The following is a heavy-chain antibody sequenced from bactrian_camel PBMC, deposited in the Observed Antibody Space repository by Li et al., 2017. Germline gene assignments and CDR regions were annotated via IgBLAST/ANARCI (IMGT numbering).Heavy chain of an antibody. D-gene: IGHD7*01. CDR1: GFTGSGGC. V-gene: IGHV3S9*01. J-gene: IGHJ4*01. Sequence: QVQLVESGGGSVQTGGSLRLSCEASGFTGSGGCMAWFRQLPGKEREGVAAWHSGGATVYGDSVEGRFTISRDNAKNTMYLEMSSLKPEDTAIYYCATGSLFGVWWNPNLYSYWGQGTQVTVS. CDR3: ATGSLFGVWWNPNLYSY. CDR2: WHSGGAT.